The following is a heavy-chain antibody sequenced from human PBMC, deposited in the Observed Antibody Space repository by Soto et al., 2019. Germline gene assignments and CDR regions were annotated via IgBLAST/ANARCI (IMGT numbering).Heavy chain of an antibody. CDR1: GGTLSGYY. V-gene: IGHV4-4*07. CDR2: IYSSGST. CDR3: ARGQRFSDWFDP. Sequence: PSETLSLTCTVTGGTLSGYYWTWIRQSAGGGLEWIGRIYSSGSTNYTPSLKSRVTISLDTSMSHFSLRLRSVSAADTAVYYCARGQRFSDWFDPWGQGTLVTVS. J-gene: IGHJ5*02. D-gene: IGHD3-3*01.